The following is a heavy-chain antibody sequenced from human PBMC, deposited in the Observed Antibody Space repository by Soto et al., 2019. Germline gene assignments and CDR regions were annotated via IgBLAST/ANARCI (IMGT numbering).Heavy chain of an antibody. CDR2: ISAYNGNT. J-gene: IGHJ4*02. D-gene: IGHD3-22*01. Sequence: ASVKVSCKASGYTFTSYGISWVRQAPGQGLEWMGWISAYNGNTNYAQKLQGRVTMTTDTSTSTAYMELSSLRSNDTAVYYCARGFRYYDSSGPLDYWGQGTLVTVSS. V-gene: IGHV1-18*01. CDR3: ARGFRYYDSSGPLDY. CDR1: GYTFTSYG.